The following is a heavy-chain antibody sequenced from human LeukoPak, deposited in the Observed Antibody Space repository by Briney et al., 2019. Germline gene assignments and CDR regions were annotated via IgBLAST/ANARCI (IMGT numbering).Heavy chain of an antibody. Sequence: ASVKVSCKVSGYTLTELSMHWVRQAPGKGLEWMGGFDPEDGETIYAQKFQGRVTMTEDTSTDTAYMELGSLRSEDTAVYYCATPEGIVVGKAYYFDYWGQGTLVTVSS. J-gene: IGHJ4*02. V-gene: IGHV1-24*01. CDR3: ATPEGIVVGKAYYFDY. CDR2: FDPEDGET. D-gene: IGHD2-2*01. CDR1: GYTLTELS.